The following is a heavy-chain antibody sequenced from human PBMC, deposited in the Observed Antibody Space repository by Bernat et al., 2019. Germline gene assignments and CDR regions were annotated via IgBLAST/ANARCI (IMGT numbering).Heavy chain of an antibody. V-gene: IGHV3-66*01. Sequence: VQLVESGGGVVQPGRSLRLSCAASGFTFSSYAMHWVRQAPGKGLEWVSVIYSGGSTYYADSVKGRFTISRDNSKNTLYLQMNSLRAEDTAVYYCARTMDTYYYYYMDVWGKGTTVTVSS. CDR3: ARTMDTYYYYYMDV. D-gene: IGHD3-10*01. CDR2: IYSGGST. CDR1: GFTFSSYA. J-gene: IGHJ6*03.